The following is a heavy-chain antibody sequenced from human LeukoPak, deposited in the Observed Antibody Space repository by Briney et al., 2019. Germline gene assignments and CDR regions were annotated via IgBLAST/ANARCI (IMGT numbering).Heavy chain of an antibody. V-gene: IGHV4-59*01. Sequence: SETLSLTCTVSGGSINSDYWTWIRQSPGKGLEWIGYIYYSGSTNYNPSLKSRVTISVDTSKNQFSLKLSSVTAADTAVYYCARWKVRAPKPSYFDYWGQGTLVTVSS. CDR2: IYYSGST. J-gene: IGHJ4*02. CDR3: ARWKVRAPKPSYFDY. D-gene: IGHD3-10*01. CDR1: GGSINSDY.